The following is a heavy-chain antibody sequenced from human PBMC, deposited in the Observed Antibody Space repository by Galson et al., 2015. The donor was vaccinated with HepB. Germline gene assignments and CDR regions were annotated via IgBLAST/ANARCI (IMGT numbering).Heavy chain of an antibody. V-gene: IGHV3-30*18. D-gene: IGHD3-16*01. CDR3: AQEKRSISSRPVSYYYFVIDV. CDR1: GLIFSEYS. J-gene: IGHJ6*02. CDR2: VSYDGSNK. Sequence: SLRLSCAASGLIFSEYSMHWVRQAPGKGLEWVAVVSYDGSNKKYEDSVKGRFTIYRDNSKNTLFLQMKSLRGEDTAVYYCAQEKRSISSRPVSYYYFVIDVWGQRTTVTVSS.